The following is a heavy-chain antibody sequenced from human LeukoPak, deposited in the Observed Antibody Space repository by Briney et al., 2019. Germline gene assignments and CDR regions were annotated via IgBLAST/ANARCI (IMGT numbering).Heavy chain of an antibody. CDR2: IYYSGST. J-gene: IGHJ6*03. CDR3: ARHKDYYYSYMDV. V-gene: IGHV4-39*01. CDR1: GDSISPSRYY. Sequence: TSETLSLTCSVSGDSISPSRYYWGWIRQPPGKGLEWLGTIYYSGSTYYNPSLTSRVTISVDTSKNQFSLKLSSVTAADTAVYYCARHKDYYYSYMDVWGKGTTVTISS.